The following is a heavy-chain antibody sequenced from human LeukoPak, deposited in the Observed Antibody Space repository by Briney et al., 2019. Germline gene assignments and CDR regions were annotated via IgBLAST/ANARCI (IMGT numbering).Heavy chain of an antibody. CDR2: ISYDGSNK. V-gene: IGHV3-30*18. D-gene: IGHD2-15*01. J-gene: IGHJ6*02. CDR1: GFTFSSYG. Sequence: RSLRLSCAASGFTFSSYGMHWVRQAPGKGLEWVAVISYDGSNKYYADSVKGRFTISRDNSKNTLYLQMNSLRAEDTAVYYCAKDIVVVVAATLGHYYGMDVWGQGTTVTVSS. CDR3: AKDIVVVVAATLGHYYGMDV.